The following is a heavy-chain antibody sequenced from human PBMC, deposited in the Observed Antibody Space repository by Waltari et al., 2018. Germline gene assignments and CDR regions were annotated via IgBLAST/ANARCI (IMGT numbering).Heavy chain of an antibody. CDR1: GYRLTGYY. CDR2: ISPNSGVT. J-gene: IGHJ4*02. CDR3: ARDPRWAVTKDYFDF. Sequence: QVQLVQSGAEVKKPGASVKVSGKASGYRLTGYYINWVRQAPGQGREWMGWISPNSGVTNYAQKFQARVTMTRDTSISTAYLELSRLTSDDTAIYYCARDPRWAVTKDYFDFWGQGTLVTVSS. V-gene: IGHV1-2*02. D-gene: IGHD4-17*01.